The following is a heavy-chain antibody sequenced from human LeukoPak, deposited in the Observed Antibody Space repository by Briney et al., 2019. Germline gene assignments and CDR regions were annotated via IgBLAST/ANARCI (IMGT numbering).Heavy chain of an antibody. Sequence: PSETLSLTCTVSGGSIRSGRYYWSWIRQPAGKGLEWIGHFYTSGSTNYNPSLKSRVTISGDTSKNQFSLKLNSVTAADTAVYYCARGGVGGGNYYNYYMDVWGKGTTVTVSS. J-gene: IGHJ6*03. CDR3: ARGGVGGGNYYNYYMDV. D-gene: IGHD2-8*02. CDR1: GGSIRSGRYY. V-gene: IGHV4-61*09. CDR2: FYTSGST.